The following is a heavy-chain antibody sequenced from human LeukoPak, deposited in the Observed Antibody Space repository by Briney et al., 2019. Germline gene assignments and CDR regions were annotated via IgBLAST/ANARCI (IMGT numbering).Heavy chain of an antibody. J-gene: IGHJ4*02. D-gene: IGHD3-22*01. CDR1: GGTFSSYA. CDR3: ASLKGLFDYFDY. Sequence: ASVKVSCKASGGTFSSYAISWVRQAPGQGLEWMGGIIPIFGTANYAQKFQGRVTITADESTSTAYMELSSLRSEDTAVYYCASLKGLFDYFDYWGQGSLVTVSS. V-gene: IGHV1-69*13. CDR2: IIPIFGTA.